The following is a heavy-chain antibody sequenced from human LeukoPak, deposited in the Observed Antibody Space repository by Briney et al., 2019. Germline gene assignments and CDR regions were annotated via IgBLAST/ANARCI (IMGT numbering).Heavy chain of an antibody. V-gene: IGHV3-7*05. CDR1: GSGLSRIW. Sequence: GGSLRLSCAASGSGLSRIWMTWVRQAPGKWLEWVATIKKDGSETSYVDSVKGRFTLSRDTAQNSVFLHMSSLRAEDTGLYYCARHPDVGTVDYCGQGTLVTVSS. CDR2: IKKDGSET. CDR3: ARHPDVGTVDY. J-gene: IGHJ4*02. D-gene: IGHD4-17*01.